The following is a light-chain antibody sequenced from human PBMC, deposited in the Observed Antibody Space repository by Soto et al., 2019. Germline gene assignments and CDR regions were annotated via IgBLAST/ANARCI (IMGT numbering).Light chain of an antibody. CDR3: QHSYRSPLT. J-gene: IGKJ4*01. CDR2: AAS. V-gene: IGKV1-39*01. Sequence: DIRMTQSPSSLYASVGDRVTITCRASRSISSYLNWYQQKPGKAPKLLIYAASSLQSGVPSRFSGSGSGTDFTLTISSLQPEDLGTYYCQHSYRSPLTFGGGTKVEIK. CDR1: RSISSY.